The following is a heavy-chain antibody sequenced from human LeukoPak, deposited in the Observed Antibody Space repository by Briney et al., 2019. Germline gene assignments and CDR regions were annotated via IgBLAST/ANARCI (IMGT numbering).Heavy chain of an antibody. CDR2: ISGSGGST. CDR3: AKDILYGSAWYGGFDV. V-gene: IGHV3-23*01. CDR1: GFTFSNYG. D-gene: IGHD6-19*01. Sequence: GGTLRLSCAASGFTFSNYGMSWVRQAPGKGLEWVSAISGSGGSTYYADSVKGRFTISRDNSKNTLYLQMNSLRAEDTAMYYCAKDILYGSAWYGGFDVWGQGTMVTVSS. J-gene: IGHJ3*01.